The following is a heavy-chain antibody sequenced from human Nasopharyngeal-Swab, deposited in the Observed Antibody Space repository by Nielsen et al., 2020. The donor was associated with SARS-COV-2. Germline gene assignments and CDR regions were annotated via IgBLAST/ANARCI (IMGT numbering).Heavy chain of an antibody. CDR3: ASMLVGDYVPFDY. Sequence: GESLKISCAVSGFTFSNAWMNWVRQAPGKGLEWVSYISSSSSTIYYADSVKGRFTISRDNAKNSLYLQMNSLRAEDTAVYYCASMLVGDYVPFDYWGQGTLVTVSS. CDR2: ISSSSSTI. V-gene: IGHV3-48*01. D-gene: IGHD4-17*01. J-gene: IGHJ4*02. CDR1: GFTFSNAW.